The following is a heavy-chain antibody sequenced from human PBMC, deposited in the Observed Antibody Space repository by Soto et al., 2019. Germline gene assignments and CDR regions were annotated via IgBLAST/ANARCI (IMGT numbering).Heavy chain of an antibody. J-gene: IGHJ4*02. V-gene: IGHV4-39*01. CDR3: ARLGPYYYGSVDY. Sequence: QLQLQESGPGLVKPSETLSLTCTVSGGSISRSSYYWGWIRQPPGKGLEWIGSIHYSGSTYYNSSLKTRVTISVEPSNSQFSLKLSSVTAADTAVYYCARLGPYYYGSVDYWGQGTLVTVSS. CDR1: GGSISRSSYY. D-gene: IGHD3-10*01. CDR2: IHYSGST.